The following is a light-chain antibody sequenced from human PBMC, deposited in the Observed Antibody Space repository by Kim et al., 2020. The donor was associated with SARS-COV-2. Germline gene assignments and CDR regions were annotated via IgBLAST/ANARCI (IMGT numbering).Light chain of an antibody. CDR1: NIGSKS. CDR3: QVWDSSSWV. CDR2: YDS. J-gene: IGLJ3*02. Sequence: SYELTQPPSVSVAPGKTARITCGGNNIGSKSVHWYQQKPGQAPVLVIYYDSDRPSGIPERFSGSNSGNTATLTISRVEAGDEADYYCQVWDSSSWVFGG. V-gene: IGLV3-21*04.